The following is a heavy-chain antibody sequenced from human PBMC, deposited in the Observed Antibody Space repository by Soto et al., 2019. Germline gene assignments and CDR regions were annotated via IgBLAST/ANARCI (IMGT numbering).Heavy chain of an antibody. CDR1: GFTFDDYA. D-gene: IGHD4-17*01. V-gene: IGHV3-9*01. J-gene: IGHJ5*02. Sequence: EVQLVESGGGLVQPGRSLRLSCAASGFTFDDYAMHWVRQAPGKGLEWVSGISWNSGSIGYADSVKGRFTISRDNAKNSLYLQMNSLRAEDTALYYCAKGKATVNKNWFDPWGQGTLVTVSS. CDR3: AKGKATVNKNWFDP. CDR2: ISWNSGSI.